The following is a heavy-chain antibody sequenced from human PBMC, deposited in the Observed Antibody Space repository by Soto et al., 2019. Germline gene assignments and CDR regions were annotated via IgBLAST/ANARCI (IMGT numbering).Heavy chain of an antibody. CDR1: VYTVTSYA. CDR3: ARDYPPRES. CDR2: ISAYNGNT. J-gene: IGHJ5*02. V-gene: IGHV1-18*01. D-gene: IGHD3-16*02. Sequence: QVQLVQSGAEVKKPGASVKVSCKASVYTVTSYAISWVRQALGQGLEWMGWISAYNGNTNYAQNLQGRVTITTDTSTSTAYRELRSQRSDDTAVYYCARDYPPRESWGQGTLVTVSS.